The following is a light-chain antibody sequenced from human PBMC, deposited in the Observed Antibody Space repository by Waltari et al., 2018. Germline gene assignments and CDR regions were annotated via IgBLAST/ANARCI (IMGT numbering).Light chain of an antibody. CDR2: RAS. V-gene: IGKV1-39*01. J-gene: IGKJ2*01. Sequence: GDRVPFTCRASRTVRTYLNWYQQKPGKAPKLLIFRASNLHTGVPSRFSGSGSGTEFTLTISGVQPEDFATYFCQQSDSTLNTFGQGTNLEIK. CDR3: QQSDSTLNT. CDR1: RTVRTY.